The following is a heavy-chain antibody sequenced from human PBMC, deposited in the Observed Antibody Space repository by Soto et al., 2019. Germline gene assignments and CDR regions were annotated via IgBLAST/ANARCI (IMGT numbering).Heavy chain of an antibody. D-gene: IGHD2-15*01. V-gene: IGHV3-33*01. Sequence: GESLKISCAASGFTFSSYGMHWVRQAPGKGLEWVAVIWYDGSNKYYADSVKGRFTISRDNSKNTLYLQMNSLRAEDTAVYYCARVRYCSGGSCYSAGTFDYWGQGTLVTVSS. J-gene: IGHJ4*02. CDR1: GFTFSSYG. CDR2: IWYDGSNK. CDR3: ARVRYCSGGSCYSAGTFDY.